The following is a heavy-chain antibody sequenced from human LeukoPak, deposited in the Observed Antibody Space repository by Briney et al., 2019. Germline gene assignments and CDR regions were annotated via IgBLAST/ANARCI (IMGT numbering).Heavy chain of an antibody. CDR2: ISYDRSNK. D-gene: IGHD3-3*01. J-gene: IGHJ6*02. V-gene: IGHV3-30*18. CDR3: AKDSLITIFGVVFSYYYGMDV. Sequence: PGGSLRLSCAASGFTFSSYGMNWVRQAPGKGLEWVAVISYDRSNKYYADSVKGRFTISRDNSKNTLYLQMNSLRAEDTAVYYCAKDSLITIFGVVFSYYYGMDVWGQGTTVTVSS. CDR1: GFTFSSYG.